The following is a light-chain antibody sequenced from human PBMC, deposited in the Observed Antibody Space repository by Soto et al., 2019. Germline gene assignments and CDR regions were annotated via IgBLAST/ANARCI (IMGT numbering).Light chain of an antibody. V-gene: IGKV3D-15*01. CDR1: QSVGHMF. J-gene: IGKJ1*01. Sequence: EIVLTQSPDTLSLSPGDRATLSCRASQSVGHMFLAWFQQKPGQAPRLLIFDAYRRATGIPDRFSGSGSGTEFTLTISSLQSEDFAVYYCQQYNNRPPGWTFGQGTKVDIK. CDR3: QQYNNRPPGWT. CDR2: DAY.